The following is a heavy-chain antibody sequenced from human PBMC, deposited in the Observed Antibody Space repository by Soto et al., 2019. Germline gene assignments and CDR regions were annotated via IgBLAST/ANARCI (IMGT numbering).Heavy chain of an antibody. J-gene: IGHJ4*02. V-gene: IGHV3-30*18. D-gene: IGHD4-4*01. CDR2: VSWDGVAE. CDR1: GFTFSNYG. CDR3: VKEATVKAAHHFDS. Sequence: QVQLVESGGGIVQPGNSLRLSCAASGFTFSNYGMQWFRQAPDKGLEWVAVVSWDGVAEYYADSVKGRFTISRDNSGDTLSLQMNSLRSEETGVYYCVKEATVKAAHHFDSWGQGTLVTVST.